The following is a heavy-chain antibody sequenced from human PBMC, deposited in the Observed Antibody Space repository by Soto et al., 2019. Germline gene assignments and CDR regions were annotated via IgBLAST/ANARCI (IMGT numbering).Heavy chain of an antibody. J-gene: IGHJ4*02. CDR1: GGSISSSSYY. D-gene: IGHD2-8*01. V-gene: IGHV4-39*01. CDR3: ASPRGPYCTNGVCPDGY. CDR2: IYYSGST. Sequence: SETLSLTCTVSGGSISSSSYYWGWIRQPPGKGLEWIGSIYYSGSTYYNPSLKSRVTISVDTSKNQFSLKLSSVTAADTAVYYCASPRGPYCTNGVCPDGYWGQGTLVTVSS.